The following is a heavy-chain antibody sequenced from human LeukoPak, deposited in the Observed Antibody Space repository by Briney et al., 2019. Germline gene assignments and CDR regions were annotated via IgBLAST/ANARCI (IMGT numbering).Heavy chain of an antibody. D-gene: IGHD3-22*01. CDR2: ISSSSSHT. CDR3: ARAYNRYDSSGFYVY. J-gene: IGHJ4*02. V-gene: IGHV3-11*05. CDR1: GFTFNDYY. Sequence: TGGSLRLSCATSGFTFNDYYMSWIRLAPGKGLEWLSFISSSSSHTKYADSVKGRFTISRDNAKNSLFLQMNSLRAEDTAVYYCARAYNRYDSSGFYVYWGQGTLVTVSS.